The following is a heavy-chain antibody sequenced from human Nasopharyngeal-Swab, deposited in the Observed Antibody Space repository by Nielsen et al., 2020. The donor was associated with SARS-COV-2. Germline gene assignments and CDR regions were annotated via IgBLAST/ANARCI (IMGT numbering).Heavy chain of an antibody. CDR3: ARGSAVAGLGMRDAFDI. V-gene: IGHV1-2*02. CDR2: INPNSGGT. J-gene: IGHJ3*02. Sequence: ASVKVSCKASGYTFTGYYMLWVRQAPGQGLEWMGWINPNSGGTNYAQKFQGRVTMTRDTSISTAYMELSRLRSDDTAVYYCARGSAVAGLGMRDAFDIWGQGTMVTVSS. D-gene: IGHD6-19*01. CDR1: GYTFTGYY.